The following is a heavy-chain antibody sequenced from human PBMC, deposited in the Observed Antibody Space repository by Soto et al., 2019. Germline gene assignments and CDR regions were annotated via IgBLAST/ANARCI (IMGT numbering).Heavy chain of an antibody. CDR1: GFSLRNSGVG. CDR2: IYWDDDK. J-gene: IGHJ4*02. D-gene: IGHD4-17*01. Sequence: QITLKESGPTLVKPTQTLTLTCTFSGFSLRNSGVGVGWIRQPPGKALEWLALIYWDDDKRYSPSLKSRLTXXKXXSKNRVVLTMTNMDPVDTATYYCAHLTTGGFYFDYWGQGTLVTVSS. V-gene: IGHV2-5*02. CDR3: AHLTTGGFYFDY.